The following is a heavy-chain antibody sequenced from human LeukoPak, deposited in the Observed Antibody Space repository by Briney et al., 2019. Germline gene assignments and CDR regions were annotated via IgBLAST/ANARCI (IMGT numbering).Heavy chain of an antibody. D-gene: IGHD3-22*01. Sequence: SETLSLTCTVSGGSISSGGYYWSWIRQHPGKGLEWIGYIYYSGSTYYNPSLKSRVTISVDTSKNQFSLKLSSVTAADTAVYYCASRYYYDSSGYSTTFDPWGQGTLVTVSS. V-gene: IGHV4-39*01. CDR1: GGSISSGGYY. CDR2: IYYSGST. CDR3: ASRYYYDSSGYSTTFDP. J-gene: IGHJ5*02.